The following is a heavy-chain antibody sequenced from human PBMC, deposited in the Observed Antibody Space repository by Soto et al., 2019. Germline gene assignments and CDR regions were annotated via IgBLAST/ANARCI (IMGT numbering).Heavy chain of an antibody. J-gene: IGHJ6*02. V-gene: IGHV4-30-4*01. Sequence: PSETLSLTCTVSGGSMSSGDYYWSLIRQPPGKGLEWIGYIYYSGSTYYNPSLKSRVTISVDTSKNQFSLKLSSVTAADTAVYYCARADFDWLRNYYYGMDVWGQGTTVTVSS. CDR3: ARADFDWLRNYYYGMDV. CDR2: IYYSGST. CDR1: GGSMSSGDYY. D-gene: IGHD3-9*01.